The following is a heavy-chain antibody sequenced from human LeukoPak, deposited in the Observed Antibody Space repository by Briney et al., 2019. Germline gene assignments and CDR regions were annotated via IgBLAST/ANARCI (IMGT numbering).Heavy chain of an antibody. CDR2: ISGSGGST. CDR1: GFTFSSYA. Sequence: PGGSLRLSCAASGFTFSSYAMSWVRQAPGKGLKWVSAISGSGGSTYYADSVKGRFPISRDNSKNTLYLQMNSLRGEDTAVYYCAKETSGGDCFDYWGQGTLVTVSS. J-gene: IGHJ4*02. V-gene: IGHV3-23*01. CDR3: AKETSGGDCFDY.